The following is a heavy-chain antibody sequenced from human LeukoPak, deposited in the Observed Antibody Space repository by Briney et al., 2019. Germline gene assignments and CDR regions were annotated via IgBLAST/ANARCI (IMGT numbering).Heavy chain of an antibody. J-gene: IGHJ4*02. CDR2: INTDGSST. D-gene: IGHD3-16*01. CDR3: AKDTPLCYFDY. Sequence: GGSLRLSCAASGFTFSSYWMHWVRQAPGKGLVWVSRINTDGSSTSYADSVKGRLTISRDNAKNTLYVQMNSLRADDTAVYYCAKDTPLCYFDYWGQGTQVTVSS. CDR1: GFTFSSYW. V-gene: IGHV3-74*01.